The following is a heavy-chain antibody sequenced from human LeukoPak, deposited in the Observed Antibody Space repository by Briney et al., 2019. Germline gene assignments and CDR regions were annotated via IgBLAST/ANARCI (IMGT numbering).Heavy chain of an antibody. V-gene: IGHV1-2*02. CDR3: ARGSTVVATESLGFDY. CDR2: INPNSGDT. CDR1: GYTFTGYY. D-gene: IGHD2-15*01. Sequence: ASVKVSCKASGYTFTGYYIHWVRQAPGHGLEWMGWINPNSGDTHFAQKFQGRVTMTRDTSISTAYMELSRLRSDDTAMYYCARGSTVVATESLGFDYWGQGNPVTVSS. J-gene: IGHJ4*02.